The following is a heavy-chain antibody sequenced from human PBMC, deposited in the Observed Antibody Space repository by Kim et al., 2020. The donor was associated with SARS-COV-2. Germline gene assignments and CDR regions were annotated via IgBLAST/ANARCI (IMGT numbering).Heavy chain of an antibody. CDR1: GFTFSSYA. CDR3: AKGSRIAVAGSAFYYYYYGMDV. CDR2: ISGSGGST. Sequence: GGSLRLSCAASGFTFSSYAMSWVRQAPGKGLEWVSAISGSGGSTYYADSVNGRFTISRDNSKNTLYLQMNSLRAEDTAVYYCAKGSRIAVAGSAFYYYYYGMDVWGQGTTVTVSS. J-gene: IGHJ6*02. V-gene: IGHV3-23*01. D-gene: IGHD6-19*01.